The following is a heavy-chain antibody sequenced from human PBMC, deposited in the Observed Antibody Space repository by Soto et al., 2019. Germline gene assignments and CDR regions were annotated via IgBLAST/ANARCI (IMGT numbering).Heavy chain of an antibody. V-gene: IGHV3-11*01. CDR3: ARPLVVVVAATRYYYYGMDV. Sequence: GGALRLSGTASGFAFRDYYMSWIRQAPGKGLEWVSYISSSGSTIYYADSVKGRFTISRDNAKNSLYLQMNSLRAEDTAVYYCARPLVVVVAATRYYYYGMDVWGQGTTVTVSS. CDR2: ISSSGSTI. D-gene: IGHD2-15*01. J-gene: IGHJ6*02. CDR1: GFAFRDYY.